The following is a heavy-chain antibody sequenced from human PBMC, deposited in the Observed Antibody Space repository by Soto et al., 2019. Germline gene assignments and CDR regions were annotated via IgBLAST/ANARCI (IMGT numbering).Heavy chain of an antibody. CDR1: GFTFSYYW. Sequence: EVQLVESGGGLVRPGGSLRLSCAASGFTFSYYWMHWVRQAPGKGLVWVSRIHSDGSSTTYADFVKGRFIISRDNVRDNAYLQTNSLRVADTAVYYFARGDRGVIDLWGQGTVVTVSS. V-gene: IGHV3-74*01. D-gene: IGHD1-26*01. CDR2: IHSDGSST. J-gene: IGHJ3*01. CDR3: ARGDRGVIDL.